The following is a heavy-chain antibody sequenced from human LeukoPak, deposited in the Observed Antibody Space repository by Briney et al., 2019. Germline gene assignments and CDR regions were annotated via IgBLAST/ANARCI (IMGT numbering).Heavy chain of an antibody. D-gene: IGHD1-7*01. CDR2: IYHSGST. V-gene: IGHV4-30-2*01. Sequence: SETLSLTCTVSGGSINSGAYYWSWIRQPPGKGLEWIGYIYHSGSTYYHPSLKSRVTISIDTSKNQFSLKLSSVTAADTAVYYCARVETGTVDYWGQGTLVTVSS. CDR1: GGSINSGAYY. J-gene: IGHJ4*02. CDR3: ARVETGTVDY.